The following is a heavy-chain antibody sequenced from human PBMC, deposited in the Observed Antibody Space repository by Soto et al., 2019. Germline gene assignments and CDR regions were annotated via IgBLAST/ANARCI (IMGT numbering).Heavy chain of an antibody. V-gene: IGHV4-59*08. CDR2: IYYSGST. D-gene: IGHD3-16*02. CDR3: ARHQGENDYIWGSYRYTVSYFDY. CDR1: GGSISSYY. Sequence: SETLSLTCTVSGGSISSYYWSWIRQPPGKGLEWIGYIYYSGSTNYNPSLKSRVTISVDTSKNQFSLKLSSVTAADTAVYYCARHQGENDYIWGSYRYTVSYFDYWGQGTLVTVSS. J-gene: IGHJ4*02.